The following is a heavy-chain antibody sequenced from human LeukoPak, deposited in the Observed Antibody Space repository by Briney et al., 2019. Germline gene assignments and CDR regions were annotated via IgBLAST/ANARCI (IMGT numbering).Heavy chain of an antibody. CDR3: ARDQSDFAFDY. CDR1: GFTFSNYG. CDR2: ISYDGNK. V-gene: IGHV3-30*03. J-gene: IGHJ4*02. Sequence: GSLRLSCAASGFTFSNYGMHWVRQAPGKGLEWMAVISYDGNKYYADSVKGRFTISRDNSKNTLYLQMNSLRAEDTAVYYCARDQSDFAFDYWGQGTLVTVSS. D-gene: IGHD2-21*01.